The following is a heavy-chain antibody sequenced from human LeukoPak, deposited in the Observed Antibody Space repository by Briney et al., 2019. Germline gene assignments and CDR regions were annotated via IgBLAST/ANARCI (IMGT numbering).Heavy chain of an antibody. D-gene: IGHD6-19*01. J-gene: IGHJ4*02. CDR1: GFTFCGYS. CDR2: SNWNGGST. V-gene: IGHV3-20*04. Sequence: GGPLRLSCAPSGFTFCGYSMNWVAQAPGKGRKWVFTSNWNGGSTGYADSVKGRFTISRDNAKNSLYLQMNSLRAEDTALYYCARVSDISVAAYFDYWGQGTLVTVSS. CDR3: ARVSDISVAAYFDY.